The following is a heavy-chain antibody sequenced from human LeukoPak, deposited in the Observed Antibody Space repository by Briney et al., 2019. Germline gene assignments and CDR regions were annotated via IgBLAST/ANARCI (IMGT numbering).Heavy chain of an antibody. D-gene: IGHD6-25*01. CDR1: GDTFSSYA. J-gene: IGHJ4*02. CDR3: ARDRHIAAAGYYFDY. V-gene: IGHV1-69*13. Sequence: SVKVSCKASGDTFSSYALNWVRQAPGQGLEWMGGIIPIFGTPNYAQNFQDRITITADASTSTVYMELSSLRVEDTAVYYCARDRHIAAAGYYFDYWGQGTLVTVSS. CDR2: IIPIFGTP.